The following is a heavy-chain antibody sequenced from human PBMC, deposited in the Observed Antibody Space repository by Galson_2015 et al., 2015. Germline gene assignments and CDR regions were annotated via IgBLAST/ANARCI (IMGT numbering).Heavy chain of an antibody. J-gene: IGHJ3*02. V-gene: IGHV4-39*01. D-gene: IGHD6-13*01. Sequence: SETLSLTCTVSGGSISSNDYYWGWIRQPPGKGLEWIGSVYYDGSAHYNPSLKSRVAISVDTSKNQFSLKLTSVTAADTAVYYCARHEVIPGTAFDIWGQGTMVPVSS. CDR3: ARHEVIPGTAFDI. CDR2: VYYDGSA. CDR1: GGSISSNDYY.